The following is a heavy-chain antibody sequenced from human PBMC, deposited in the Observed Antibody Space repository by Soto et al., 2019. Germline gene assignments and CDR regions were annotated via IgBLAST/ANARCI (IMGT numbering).Heavy chain of an antibody. CDR2: ISAYNGNT. CDR3: ARDGAPTPYDFWSGYYSNWFDP. D-gene: IGHD3-3*01. J-gene: IGHJ5*02. Sequence: ASVKVSCKASGYTFTSYGISWVRQAPGQGLEWMGWISAYNGNTNYAQKLQGRVTMTTDTSASTAYMELSSLRSEDTAVYYCARDGAPTPYDFWSGYYSNWFDPWGQGTLVTVSS. V-gene: IGHV1-18*01. CDR1: GYTFTSYG.